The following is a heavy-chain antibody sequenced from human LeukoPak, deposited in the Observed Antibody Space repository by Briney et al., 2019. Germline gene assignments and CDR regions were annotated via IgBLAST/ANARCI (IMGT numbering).Heavy chain of an antibody. Sequence: ASVKVSCKVSGDTLTELSMHWVRQAPGKGLEWMGGFDPKEGERVYAQNFQGRFTMTEDTSSGTAYMELNSLRSEDTVVYYCTTREIVVEPAATSLVRGVLWRSDFWGHGTLVTVSS. D-gene: IGHD3-10*01. V-gene: IGHV1-24*01. CDR3: TTREIVVEPAATSLVRGVLWRSDF. CDR1: GDTLTELS. J-gene: IGHJ4*01. CDR2: FDPKEGER.